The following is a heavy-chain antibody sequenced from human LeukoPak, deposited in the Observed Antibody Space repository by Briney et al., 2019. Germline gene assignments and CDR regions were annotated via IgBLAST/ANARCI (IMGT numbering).Heavy chain of an antibody. D-gene: IGHD4-17*01. J-gene: IGHJ4*02. CDR2: IYSGGST. V-gene: IGHV3-53*01. Sequence: GGSLRLSCAASGFTVSSNYMSWVRQAPGKGLEWVSVIYSGGSTYYADSVKGRFTISRDNSKNTLYLQMNSLRAEDTAVYYCARRSDYVDYGYYFDYWGQGTLVTVSS. CDR3: ARRSDYVDYGYYFDY. CDR1: GFTVSSNY.